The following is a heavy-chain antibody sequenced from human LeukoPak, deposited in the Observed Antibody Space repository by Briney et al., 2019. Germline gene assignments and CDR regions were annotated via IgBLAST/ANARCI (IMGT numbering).Heavy chain of an antibody. J-gene: IGHJ4*02. Sequence: SVKVSCKACRGTFSSYAISWVRQAPGQGLEWMGRIIPIFGTANYAQKFQGRVTITTDESTSTAYMELSSLRSEDTAVYYCARDLYSSGWYYEEKPFDYWGQGTLVTVSS. D-gene: IGHD6-19*01. V-gene: IGHV1-69*05. CDR1: RGTFSSYA. CDR2: IIPIFGTA. CDR3: ARDLYSSGWYYEEKPFDY.